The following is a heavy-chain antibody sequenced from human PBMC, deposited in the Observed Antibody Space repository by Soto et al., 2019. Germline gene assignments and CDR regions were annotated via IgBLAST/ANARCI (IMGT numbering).Heavy chain of an antibody. J-gene: IGHJ5*02. Sequence: EVQLVESGGGLVKPGGSLRLSCAASGFTFSSYSMNWVRQAQGKGLEWVSYISSSSSYIYYADSVKGRFTISRDNAKNSLYLQMNSLRAEDTAVYYCARDTYYYGSGSYSPWGQGTLVTVSS. V-gene: IGHV3-21*01. CDR2: ISSSSSYI. CDR3: ARDTYYYGSGSYSP. D-gene: IGHD3-10*01. CDR1: GFTFSSYS.